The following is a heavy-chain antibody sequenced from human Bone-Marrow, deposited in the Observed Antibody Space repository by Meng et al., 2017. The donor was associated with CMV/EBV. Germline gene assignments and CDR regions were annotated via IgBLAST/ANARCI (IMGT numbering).Heavy chain of an antibody. D-gene: IGHD3-3*01. CDR3: ANFWCGS. V-gene: IGHV3-15*01. J-gene: IGHJ5*02. CDR2: IKSKTDGGTT. Sequence: LSLNCAASGFTFSNAWMSWVRQAPGKGLEWVGLIKSKTDGGTTDYAAPVKGRFTISRDDSKNTLYLQMNSLKSEDTAVYYCANFWCGSLGQRTLVAVSS. CDR1: GFTFSNAW.